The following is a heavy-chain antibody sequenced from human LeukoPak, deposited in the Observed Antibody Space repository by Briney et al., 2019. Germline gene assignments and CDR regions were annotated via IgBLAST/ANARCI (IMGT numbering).Heavy chain of an antibody. CDR3: ARRHRWDYFDY. Sequence: SETLSLTCTVSGGSISSYYWSWIRQPPGKGLEWIGFIYYSGSTNYNPSLKSRVTISVDTSKNQFSLKLSSVTAADTAVYYCARRHRWDYFDYWGQGTLVTVSS. J-gene: IGHJ4*02. CDR1: GGSISSYY. CDR2: IYYSGST. D-gene: IGHD6-13*01. V-gene: IGHV4-59*08.